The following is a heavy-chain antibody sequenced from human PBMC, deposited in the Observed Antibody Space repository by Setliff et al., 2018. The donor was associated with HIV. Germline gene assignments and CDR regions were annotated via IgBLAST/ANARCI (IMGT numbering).Heavy chain of an antibody. CDR3: TRAQIAAPRPFDY. Sequence: SETLSLTCVVSGDSIRNGGYSWTWIRQSPGRGLEWIGEINHKGVTNYSPSLMRRATISAETSKNQFSLRLSSVTAADTALYFCTRAQIAAPRPFDYWGQGTLVTVSS. CDR1: GDSIRNGGYS. D-gene: IGHD2-21*01. CDR2: INHKGVT. J-gene: IGHJ4*02. V-gene: IGHV4-30-2*06.